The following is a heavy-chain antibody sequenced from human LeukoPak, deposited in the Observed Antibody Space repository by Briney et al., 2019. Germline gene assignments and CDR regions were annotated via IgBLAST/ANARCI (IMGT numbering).Heavy chain of an antibody. CDR3: ARLPRRARSGYFDY. J-gene: IGHJ4*02. V-gene: IGHV4-59*08. CDR1: GGSISSYY. Sequence: SETLSLTCTVSGGSISSYYWSWIRQPPGKGLEWIGHIYYSGSTNYNPSLKSRVTISVDTSKNQFSLKLSSVTAADTAVYYCARLPRRARSGYFDYWGQGTLVTVSS. D-gene: IGHD3-3*01. CDR2: IYYSGST.